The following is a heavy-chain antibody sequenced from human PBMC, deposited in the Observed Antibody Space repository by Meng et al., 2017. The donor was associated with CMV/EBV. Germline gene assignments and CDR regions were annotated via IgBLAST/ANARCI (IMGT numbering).Heavy chain of an antibody. CDR2: TIPIFGTA. CDR3: ARNQPSRGWSHEDY. V-gene: IGHV1-69*01. Sequence: QVQLLKSGGEGKKPWARVKVSFKAAGGSVSSYPIRWVRQAHGQALESMGGTIPIFGTANYAQKFQGRVTITADESTSKAYMKLSSLRSEDTAVYYCARNQPSRGWSHEDYWGQGTLVTVSS. D-gene: IGHD2-15*01. J-gene: IGHJ4*02. CDR1: GGSVSSYP.